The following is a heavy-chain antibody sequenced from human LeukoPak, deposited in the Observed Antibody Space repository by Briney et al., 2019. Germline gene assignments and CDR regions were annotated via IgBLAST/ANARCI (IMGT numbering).Heavy chain of an antibody. CDR3: AREGRRDADYYYAGWFDP. Sequence: SETLSLTCTVSGGSISSYYWSWIRQPPGKGLEWIGYIYYSGSTNYNPSLKSRVTISVDTSKNQFSLKLSSVTAADTAVYYCAREGRRDADYYYAGWFDPWGQGTLVTVSS. V-gene: IGHV4-59*01. J-gene: IGHJ5*02. CDR2: IYYSGST. CDR1: GGSISSYY. D-gene: IGHD3-10*01.